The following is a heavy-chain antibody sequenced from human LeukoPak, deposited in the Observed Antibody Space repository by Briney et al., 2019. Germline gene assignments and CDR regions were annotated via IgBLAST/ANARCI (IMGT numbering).Heavy chain of an antibody. V-gene: IGHV1-8*03. CDR1: GYTFTSYD. J-gene: IGHJ3*02. CDR2: MNPNSGNT. Sequence: ASVKVSCKASGYTFTSYDINWVRQAPGQGLEWMGWMNPNSGNTGYAQKFQGRVTITRNTSISTAYMELSSLRSEDTAVYYCARVDDLSAWPHAFDIWGQGTMVTVSS. CDR3: ARVDDLSAWPHAFDI. D-gene: IGHD3-3*01.